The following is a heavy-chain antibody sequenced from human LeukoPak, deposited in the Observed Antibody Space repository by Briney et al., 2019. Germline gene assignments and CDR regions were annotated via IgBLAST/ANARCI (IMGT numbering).Heavy chain of an antibody. V-gene: IGHV3-23*01. J-gene: IGHJ4*02. CDR1: GFTFRSYA. CDR3: ARDPYNWNYLDY. CDR2: ISGSGGST. Sequence: SGGSLRLSCAASGFTFRSYAMSWVRQAPGKGLEWVSGISGSGGSTYYADSVKGRFTISRDNAKNSLYLQMNSLRAEDTAVYYCARDPYNWNYLDYWGQGTLVTVSS. D-gene: IGHD1-20*01.